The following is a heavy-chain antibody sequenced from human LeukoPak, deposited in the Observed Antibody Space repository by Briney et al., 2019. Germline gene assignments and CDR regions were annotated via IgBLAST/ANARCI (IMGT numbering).Heavy chain of an antibody. CDR1: GYTFTSYD. Sequence: ASVKVSCKASGYTFTSYDINWVRQATGQGLEWMGWMNPNRGNTGYAQKFQGRVTITRNTSISTAYMELSSLRSEDTAVYYCARGQRGYSYGPSHYYHYYMDVWGKGTTCTVSS. D-gene: IGHD5-18*01. CDR2: MNPNRGNT. CDR3: ARGQRGYSYGPSHYYHYYMDV. V-gene: IGHV1-8*03. J-gene: IGHJ6*03.